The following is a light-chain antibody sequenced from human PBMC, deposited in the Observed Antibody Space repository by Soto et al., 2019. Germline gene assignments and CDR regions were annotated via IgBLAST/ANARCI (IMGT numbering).Light chain of an antibody. CDR2: GNT. J-gene: IGLJ2*01. CDR1: RSNLGAGHD. V-gene: IGLV1-40*01. CDR3: QSYDRTVGVYVV. Sequence: QLVLTQPPSVSGAPGQRVTISCTGSRSNLGAGHDVHWYQQLPGAAPKLLIYGNTTRPSGVPERFSGSNSGTSASLAITGLQTEDEADYYCQSYDRTVGVYVVFGGGTKLTVL.